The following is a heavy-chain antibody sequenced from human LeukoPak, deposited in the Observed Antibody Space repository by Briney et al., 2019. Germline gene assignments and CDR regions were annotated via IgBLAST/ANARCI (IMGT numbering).Heavy chain of an antibody. CDR1: GCTFSSYA. CDR3: ARAPYDSSGYDAFDI. J-gene: IGHJ3*02. CDR2: ISYDGSNK. D-gene: IGHD3-22*01. V-gene: IGHV3-30-3*01. Sequence: GGSLRLSCAASGCTFSSYAMHWVRQAPGKGLEWVAVISYDGSNKYYADSVKGRFTISRDNSKNTLYLQMNSLRAEDTAVYYCARAPYDSSGYDAFDIWGQGTMVTVSS.